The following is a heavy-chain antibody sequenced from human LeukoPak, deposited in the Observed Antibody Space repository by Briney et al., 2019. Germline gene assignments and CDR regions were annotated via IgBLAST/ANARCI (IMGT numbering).Heavy chain of an antibody. CDR1: GGSISSSSYY. CDR2: IYTSGSS. CDR3: AREVEMATRSMDV. V-gene: IGHV4-61*02. D-gene: IGHD5-24*01. Sequence: SETLSLTCTVSGGSISSSSYYWSWIRQPAGKGLEWIGRIYTSGSSNYNPSLKSRVTMSVDTSKNQFSLKLSSVTAADTAVYYCAREVEMATRSMDVWGKGTTVTVSS. J-gene: IGHJ6*03.